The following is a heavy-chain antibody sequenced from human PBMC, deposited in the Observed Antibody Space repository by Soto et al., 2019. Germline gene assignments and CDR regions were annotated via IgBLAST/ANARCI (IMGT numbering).Heavy chain of an antibody. V-gene: IGHV3-9*01. D-gene: IGHD6-13*01. CDR2: ISWNSGSI. Sequence: EVQLVESGGGLVQPGRSLRLSCAASGFTFDDYAMHWVRQAPGKGLEWVSGISWNSGSIGYADSVKGRFTISRDNAKNSLYLQMNSLRAEDTALYYCAKAWWYSSSWYGHYGMDVWGQGTTVTVSS. CDR3: AKAWWYSSSWYGHYGMDV. CDR1: GFTFDDYA. J-gene: IGHJ6*02.